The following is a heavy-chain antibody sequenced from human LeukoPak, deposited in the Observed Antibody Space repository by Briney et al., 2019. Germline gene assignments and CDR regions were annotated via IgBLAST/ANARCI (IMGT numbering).Heavy chain of an antibody. J-gene: IGHJ4*02. CDR3: AKAPPYKKYFDY. Sequence: GRSLRLSCAASGFTFSSYAMHWVRQAPGKGLEWAAVISYDGSNKYYADSVKGRFTISRDNSKNTLYLQMNSLRAEDTAVYYCAKAPPYKKYFDYWGQGTLVTVSS. CDR1: GFTFSSYA. D-gene: IGHD1-1*01. CDR2: ISYDGSNK. V-gene: IGHV3-30-3*01.